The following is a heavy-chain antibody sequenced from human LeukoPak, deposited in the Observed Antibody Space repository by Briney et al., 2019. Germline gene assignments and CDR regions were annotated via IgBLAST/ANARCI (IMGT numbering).Heavy chain of an antibody. Sequence: GRSLRLSCVGSGFSLDDYPMHWVRQVPGKGLEWVSSISWDSSNAAYADSVKGRFTISRDNAKNSLYLQMNSLRPEDTAFYYCIEDMGFDLLKDALHIWGQGTLVTVSS. V-gene: IGHV3-9*01. CDR1: GFSLDDYP. CDR2: ISWDSSNA. J-gene: IGHJ3*02. CDR3: IEDMGFDLLKDALHI. D-gene: IGHD3-9*01.